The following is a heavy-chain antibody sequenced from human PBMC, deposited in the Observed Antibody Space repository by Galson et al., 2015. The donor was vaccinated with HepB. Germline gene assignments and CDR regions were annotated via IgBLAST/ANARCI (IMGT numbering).Heavy chain of an antibody. V-gene: IGHV6-1*01. CDR1: GDSVSSNSAA. CDR3: AKTGTTSYAFDI. D-gene: IGHD1-1*01. J-gene: IGHJ3*02. Sequence: CAISGDSVSSNSAAWNWIRQSPSRGLEWLGRTYYRSKWYNDYAVSVKSRITINPDTSKNQFSLQLNSVTPEDTAVYYCAKTGTTSYAFDIWGQGTMVTVSS. CDR2: TYYRSKWYN.